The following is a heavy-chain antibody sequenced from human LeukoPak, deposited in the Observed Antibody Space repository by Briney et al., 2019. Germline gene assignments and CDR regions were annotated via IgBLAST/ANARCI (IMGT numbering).Heavy chain of an antibody. CDR1: GGSFSGYY. Sequence: SETLSLTCAVYGGSFSGYYWSWIRQPPGKGLEWIGEINHSGSTNYNPSLKSRVTISVDTSKNQFSLKLSSVTAADTAVYYCARGYFDWLRGVYYYYGMDVWGQGTTVTVSS. V-gene: IGHV4-34*01. J-gene: IGHJ6*02. CDR3: ARGYFDWLRGVYYYYGMDV. D-gene: IGHD3-9*01. CDR2: INHSGST.